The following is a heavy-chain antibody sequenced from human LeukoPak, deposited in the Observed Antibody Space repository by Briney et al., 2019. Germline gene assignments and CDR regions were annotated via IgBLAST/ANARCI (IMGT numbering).Heavy chain of an antibody. V-gene: IGHV3-33*01. Sequence: GTSLRLSCAASGFTFTTYGMHWVRQAPGKGLEWVAVVWYDGSYKYYSDSVKGRFTISRDNSKGTLSLQMNSLRVEDTAVYFCVREAGIAVYYFDNWGQGTLVTVSS. CDR2: VWYDGSYK. CDR3: VREAGIAVYYFDN. CDR1: GFTFTTYG. J-gene: IGHJ4*02. D-gene: IGHD6-19*01.